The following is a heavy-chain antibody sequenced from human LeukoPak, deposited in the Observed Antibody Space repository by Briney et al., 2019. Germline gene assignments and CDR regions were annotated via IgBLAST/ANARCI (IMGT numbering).Heavy chain of an antibody. Sequence: PGGSLRLSCAVSGFPFSFYEMNWVRQAPGKGLEWVSNIGASGTTRYYADSVKGRFSISRDNAKSSLYLQINSLRVEDTAVHYCALLAGGRDFDYWGQGALVTVSS. D-gene: IGHD3-3*02. V-gene: IGHV3-48*03. CDR1: GFPFSFYE. CDR2: IGASGTTR. J-gene: IGHJ4*02. CDR3: ALLAGGRDFDY.